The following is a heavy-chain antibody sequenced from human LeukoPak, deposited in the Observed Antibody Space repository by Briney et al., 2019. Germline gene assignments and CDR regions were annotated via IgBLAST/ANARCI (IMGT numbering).Heavy chain of an antibody. CDR2: IYTSGST. D-gene: IGHD5-18*01. CDR3: ARLNVDTAMVYDNWFDP. V-gene: IGHV4-4*07. CDR1: GGSISNYY. J-gene: IGHJ5*02. Sequence: SETLSLTCTVSGGSISNYYWSWIRQPAGKGLEWIGRIYTSGSTNYNPSLKSRVTISVDTSKNQFSLKLSSVTAADTAVYYCARLNVDTAMVYDNWFDPWGQGTLVTVSS.